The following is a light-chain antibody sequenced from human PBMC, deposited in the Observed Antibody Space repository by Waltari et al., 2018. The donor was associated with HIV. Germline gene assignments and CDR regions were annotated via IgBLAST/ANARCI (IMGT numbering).Light chain of an antibody. V-gene: IGKV1-5*03. Sequence: DIQMTQSPSTLSASVGDRVNITCRASQSISSWLAWYQQKPGKAPKLLIYKASSLESGVPSRFSGSGSGTEFTLTISSLQPDDFATYYCQQYNSYSQYTFGQGTKLEIK. CDR2: KAS. J-gene: IGKJ2*01. CDR1: QSISSW. CDR3: QQYNSYSQYT.